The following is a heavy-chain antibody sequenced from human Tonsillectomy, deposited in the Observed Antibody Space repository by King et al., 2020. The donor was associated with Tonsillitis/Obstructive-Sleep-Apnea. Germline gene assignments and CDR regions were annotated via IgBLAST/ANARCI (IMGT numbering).Heavy chain of an antibody. CDR2: IKSKTDGGTT. J-gene: IGHJ4*02. V-gene: IGHV3-15*01. CDR3: TTDLDCGGDCYSPKFDY. CDR1: GFTFSKAW. Sequence: VQLVEAGGGLVKPGGSLRLSCAASGFTFSKAWMSWVRQAPGKGLGGVGRIKSKTDGGTTDDAAPMKGRLTISRDDSKNTPYLPMNSLKTEDRAVYYCTTDLDCGGDCYSPKFDYWGQGTLVTVSS. D-gene: IGHD2-21*01.